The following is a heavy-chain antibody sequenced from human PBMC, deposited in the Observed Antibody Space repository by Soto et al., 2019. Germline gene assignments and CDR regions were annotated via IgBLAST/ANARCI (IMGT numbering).Heavy chain of an antibody. CDR3: AKDSSDEVDCSGGSCQGYYYGMDV. V-gene: IGHV3-9*01. CDR1: GFTFDDYA. CDR2: ISWNSGSI. D-gene: IGHD2-15*01. Sequence: GGSLRLSCAASGFTFDDYAMHWVRQAPGKGLEWVSGISWNSGSIGYADSVKGRFTISRDNAKNSLYLQMNSLRAEDTALYYCAKDSSDEVDCSGGSCQGYYYGMDVWGQGTTVTVSS. J-gene: IGHJ6*02.